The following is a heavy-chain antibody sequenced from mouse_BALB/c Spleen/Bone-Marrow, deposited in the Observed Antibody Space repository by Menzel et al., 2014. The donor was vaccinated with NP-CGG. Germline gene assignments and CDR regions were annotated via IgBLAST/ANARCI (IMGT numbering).Heavy chain of an antibody. CDR3: ARGDNSDY. V-gene: IGHV1S41*01. CDR2: LDPGSVRT. J-gene: IGHJ2*01. CDR1: GYPFTRYW. Sequence: DLVKTGASVKLSCKASGYPFTRYWIHWIKQRPGQGLEWLGRLDPGSVRTYYNAMFKGKATLTVDTSSSPAYIQPSSLSAEDSAVYACARGDNSDYWGQGTTLTVSS.